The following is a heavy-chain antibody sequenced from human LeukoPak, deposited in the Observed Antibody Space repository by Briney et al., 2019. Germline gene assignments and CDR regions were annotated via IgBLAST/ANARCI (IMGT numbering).Heavy chain of an antibody. D-gene: IGHD6-13*01. J-gene: IGHJ5*02. V-gene: IGHV4-4*07. Sequence: SETLSLTYTVSGGSISSYYWSWIRQPAGKGLEWIGRIYTSGSTNYNPSLKSRVTMSVDTSKNQFSLKLSSVTAADTAVYYCARGSQAAAVAANWFDPWGQGTLVTVSS. CDR1: GGSISSYY. CDR2: IYTSGST. CDR3: ARGSQAAAVAANWFDP.